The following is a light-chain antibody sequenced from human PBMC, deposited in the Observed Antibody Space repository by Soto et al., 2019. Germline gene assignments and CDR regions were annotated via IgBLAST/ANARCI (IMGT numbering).Light chain of an antibody. V-gene: IGLV2-14*01. CDR3: SSYRSTSSRYV. CDR1: SSDVGGYHY. Sequence: QSALTQPASVSGSPGQSNTISCTGTSSDVGGYHYVSWYQHHPGKAPKLMIYEVSNRPSGVSNRFSGSKSGNTAYLTISVLQAEDEADYFCSSYRSTSSRYVFGTGTKLTVL. CDR2: EVS. J-gene: IGLJ1*01.